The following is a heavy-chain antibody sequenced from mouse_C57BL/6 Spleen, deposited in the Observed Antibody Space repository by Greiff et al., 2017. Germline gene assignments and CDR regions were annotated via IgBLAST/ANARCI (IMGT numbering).Heavy chain of an antibody. CDR3: ARVGITTVVDY. D-gene: IGHD1-1*01. J-gene: IGHJ2*01. V-gene: IGHV1-85*01. CDR2: IYPRDGST. CDR1: GYNFTSYD. Sequence: QVQLKQSGPELVKPGASVKLSCKASGYNFTSYDINWVKQRPGQGLEWIGWIYPRDGSTKYNEKFKGKATLTVDTSSSTAYMELHSLTSEDSAVFFCARVGITTVVDYWGQGTTLTVSS.